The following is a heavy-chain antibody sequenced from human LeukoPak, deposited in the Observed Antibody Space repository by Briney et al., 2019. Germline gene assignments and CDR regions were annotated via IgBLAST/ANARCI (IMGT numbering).Heavy chain of an antibody. J-gene: IGHJ4*02. CDR3: ARDTQGNSGSFDY. CDR2: INAGNGNT. Sequence: RASVKVSCKASGYTFTSYAMHWVRQAPGQRLEWMGWINAGNGNTKYSQKFQGRVTITRDTSASTAYMELSSLRSEDTAVYYCARDTQGNSGSFDYWGQGTLVTVSS. CDR1: GYTFTSYA. D-gene: IGHD1-26*01. V-gene: IGHV1-3*01.